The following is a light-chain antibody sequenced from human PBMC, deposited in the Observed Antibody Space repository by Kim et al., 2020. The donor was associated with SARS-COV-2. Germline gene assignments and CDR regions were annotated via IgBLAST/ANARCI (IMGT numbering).Light chain of an antibody. CDR2: HAF. CDR1: QSIGTD. V-gene: IGKV3D-15*01. J-gene: IGKJ4*01. Sequence: PPGERATLPCTASQSIGTDLAWYQQKPGQAPTLLIYHAFTRATGIPARISGSGSGTEFTLTISSLQSEDFAVYYCQQYNDWPLTFGGGTKVDIK. CDR3: QQYNDWPLT.